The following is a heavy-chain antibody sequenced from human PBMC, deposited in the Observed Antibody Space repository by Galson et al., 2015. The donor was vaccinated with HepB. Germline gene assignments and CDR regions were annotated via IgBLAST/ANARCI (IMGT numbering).Heavy chain of an antibody. CDR1: GSSLSTSGVG. Sequence: PALVKPTQTLTLTCTFSGSSLSTSGVGVGWIRQPPGKALEWLALIYWDDDKRYSPSLKSRLTITKDTSKNQVVLTMTNMDPVDTATYYCAHRGRGYYDSSGYHWGNWFDPWGQGTLVTVSS. D-gene: IGHD3-22*01. CDR2: IYWDDDK. CDR3: AHRGRGYYDSSGYHWGNWFDP. J-gene: IGHJ5*02. V-gene: IGHV2-5*02.